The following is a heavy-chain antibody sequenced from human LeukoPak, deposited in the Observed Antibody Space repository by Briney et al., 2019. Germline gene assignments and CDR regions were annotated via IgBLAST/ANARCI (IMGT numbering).Heavy chain of an antibody. Sequence: NPSESLSLTCTVSGDSISTYYWSWIRQPPGKGLEWIGYIRYSGSANYNPSLRSRVTISIDTPKNQFSLKLSSVTAADTAVYHCARLVYDSRGYYFDYWGQGILGAVSS. CDR2: IRYSGSA. CDR1: GDSISTYY. D-gene: IGHD3-22*01. CDR3: ARLVYDSRGYYFDY. V-gene: IGHV4-59*08. J-gene: IGHJ4*02.